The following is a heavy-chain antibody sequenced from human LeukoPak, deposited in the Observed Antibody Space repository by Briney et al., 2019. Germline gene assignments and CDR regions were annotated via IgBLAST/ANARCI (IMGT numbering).Heavy chain of an antibody. CDR1: GYTFTSYG. V-gene: IGHV1-18*01. CDR3: ARGNYDILTGYSPGDY. CDR2: ISAYNGNT. D-gene: IGHD3-9*01. Sequence: ASVKVSCKASGYTFTSYGISWERQAPGQGLEWMGWISAYNGNTNYAQKLQGRVTMTTDTSTSTAYMELRSLRSDDTAVYYCARGNYDILTGYSPGDYWGQGTLVTVSS. J-gene: IGHJ4*02.